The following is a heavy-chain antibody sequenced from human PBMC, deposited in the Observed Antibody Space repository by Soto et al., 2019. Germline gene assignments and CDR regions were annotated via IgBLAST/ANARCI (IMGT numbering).Heavy chain of an antibody. V-gene: IGHV1-18*01. CDR2: MSPYNGHT. Sequence: QVQLMQSGPEVKKPGASVKVSCKASGYPFTVFGISWVRQAPGQGLEWMGWMSPYNGHTNYAQKLQGRVTMTPDTPTSTAYMERRSLRSDDTAVYYCARDPGGARGFDFWGQGTLVTVSS. CDR1: GYPFTVFG. D-gene: IGHD3-10*01. J-gene: IGHJ5*01. CDR3: ARDPGGARGFDF.